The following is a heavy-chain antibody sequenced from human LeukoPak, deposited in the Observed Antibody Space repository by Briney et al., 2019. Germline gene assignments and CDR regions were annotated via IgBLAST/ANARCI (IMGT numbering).Heavy chain of an antibody. CDR3: ARDGVLGYYGSGSPRYHYYYMDV. CDR1: GGSISSGSYY. CDR2: IYTSGST. J-gene: IGHJ6*03. V-gene: IGHV4-61*02. D-gene: IGHD3-10*01. Sequence: SQTLSLTCTVSGGSISSGSYYWSWIRQPAGKGLEWIGRIYTSGSTNYNPSLKSRVTISVDTSKNQFSLKLSSVTAADTAVYYCARDGVLGYYGSGSPRYHYYYMDVWGKGTTVTVSS.